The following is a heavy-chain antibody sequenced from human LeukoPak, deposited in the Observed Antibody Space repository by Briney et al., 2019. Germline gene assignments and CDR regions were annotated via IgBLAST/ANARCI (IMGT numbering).Heavy chain of an antibody. D-gene: IGHD3-16*02. CDR3: ARGLSYTPYGMDV. V-gene: IGHV4-34*01. J-gene: IGHJ6*02. CDR1: GGSFSGYY. Sequence: SETLSLTCAVYGGSFSGYYWSWIRQPPVKGLEWIGEINHSGSTNYNPSLKSRVTISVDTSKNQFSLKLSSVTAADTAVYYCARGLSYTPYGMDVWGQGTTVTVSS. CDR2: INHSGST.